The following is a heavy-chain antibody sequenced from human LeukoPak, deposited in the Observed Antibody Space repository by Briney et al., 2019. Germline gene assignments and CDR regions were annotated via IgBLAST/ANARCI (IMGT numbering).Heavy chain of an antibody. CDR2: IYYSGST. D-gene: IGHD2-2*01. V-gene: IGHV4-39*01. CDR3: ARHIVVVPAAQYNWFDP. CDR1: GGSISSSSYY. Sequence: SETLSLTCTVSGGSISSSSYYWGWIRQPPGKGLEWIGSIYYSGSTYYNPSLKSRVTISVDTSKNQFSLKLSSVTAADTAVYYCARHIVVVPAAQYNWFDPWGQGTLVTVSS. J-gene: IGHJ5*02.